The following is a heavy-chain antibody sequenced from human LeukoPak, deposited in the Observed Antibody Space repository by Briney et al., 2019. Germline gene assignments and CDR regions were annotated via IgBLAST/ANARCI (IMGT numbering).Heavy chain of an antibody. CDR1: GYSFTSYW. V-gene: IGHV5-51*01. Sequence: GESLKISCKGSGYSFTSYWIGWVRQMPGKGLEWMGIIYPGDSDTRYSPSFQGQVTISADKSISTAYLQWSSLKASDTVMYYCARQTYYDFWSGYPHDAFDIWGQGPWSPSLQ. D-gene: IGHD3-3*01. CDR2: IYPGDSDT. J-gene: IGHJ3*02. CDR3: ARQTYYDFWSGYPHDAFDI.